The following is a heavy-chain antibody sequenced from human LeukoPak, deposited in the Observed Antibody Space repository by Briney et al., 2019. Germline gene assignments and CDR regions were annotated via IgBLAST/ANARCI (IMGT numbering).Heavy chain of an antibody. CDR3: ARGIGCSSGWGAFDI. Sequence: KPGGSLRLSCAASGFTFSSYSMNWVRQAPGQGLEWVSSISSSSTYIYYADSVKGRFTISRDNAKNSLYLQMNSLRAEDTAVYYCARGIGCSSGWGAFDIWGQGTMVTVSS. CDR2: ISSSSTYI. CDR1: GFTFSSYS. V-gene: IGHV3-21*01. D-gene: IGHD6-19*01. J-gene: IGHJ3*02.